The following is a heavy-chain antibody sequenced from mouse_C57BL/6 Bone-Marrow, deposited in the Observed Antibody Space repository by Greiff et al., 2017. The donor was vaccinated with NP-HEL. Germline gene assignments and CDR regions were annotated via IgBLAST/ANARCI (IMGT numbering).Heavy chain of an antibody. Sequence: VQLQQSGPELVKPGASVKISCKASGYTFTDYYMNWVKQSHGKSLEWIGDINPNNGGTSYNQKFKGKATLTVDKSSSTAYMELRSLTSEDSAVYYCARAEDYYGSSSYWGQGTSVTVSS. D-gene: IGHD1-1*01. J-gene: IGHJ4*01. CDR2: INPNNGGT. CDR1: GYTFTDYY. CDR3: ARAEDYYGSSSY. V-gene: IGHV1-26*01.